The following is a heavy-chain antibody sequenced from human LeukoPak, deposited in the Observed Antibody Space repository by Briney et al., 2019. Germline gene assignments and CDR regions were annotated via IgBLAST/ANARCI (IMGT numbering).Heavy chain of an antibody. Sequence: GGPLRLSCAASGFTFSDHYMDWVRQAPGKGLEWVGRTRNKASTYTTEYAASVKGRFTISRDDSKNSLYLQMNSLKTEDTAVYYCARGVNWGSPHYYFDYWGQGTLVTVSS. J-gene: IGHJ4*02. V-gene: IGHV3-72*01. CDR2: TRNKASTYTT. D-gene: IGHD7-27*01. CDR3: ARGVNWGSPHYYFDY. CDR1: GFTFSDHY.